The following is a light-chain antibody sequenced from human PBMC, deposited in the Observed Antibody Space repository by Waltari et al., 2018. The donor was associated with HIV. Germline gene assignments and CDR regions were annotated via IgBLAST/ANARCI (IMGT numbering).Light chain of an antibody. J-gene: IGLJ3*02. CDR2: RNN. V-gene: IGLV10-54*04. Sequence: LTQPPSMSTVSGQPATATRIGDNNHVDHQRAAWVPNRQGHPPKLPTHRNNNRPSGVSERFSASRAGDTTFLTISGLQSEDEADYFCLAWDTNLGGWVFGGGTHLTV. CDR1: NNHVDHQR. CDR3: LAWDTNLGGWV.